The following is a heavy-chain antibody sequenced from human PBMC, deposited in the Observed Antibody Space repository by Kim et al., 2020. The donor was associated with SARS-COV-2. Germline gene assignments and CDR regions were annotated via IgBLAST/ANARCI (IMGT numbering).Heavy chain of an antibody. D-gene: IGHD3-10*01. J-gene: IGHJ3*02. V-gene: IGHV3-21*01. CDR3: ARDSRNIWFGELPDAFDI. CDR1: GFTFSSYS. CDR2: IRSSSSYI. Sequence: GGSLRLSCVASGFTFSSYSMNWVRQAPGKGLEWVSSIRSSSSYIYYADSVKGRFTISRDNAKNSLYLQMNSLRAEDTAVYYCARDSRNIWFGELPDAFDIWGEGTMVTVSS.